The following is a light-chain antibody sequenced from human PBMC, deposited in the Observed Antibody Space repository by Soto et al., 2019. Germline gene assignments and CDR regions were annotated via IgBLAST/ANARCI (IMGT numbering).Light chain of an antibody. CDR2: EVS. J-gene: IGLJ1*01. CDR1: SSDVGGYNY. V-gene: IGLV2-8*01. CDR3: SSYAGSNRV. Sequence: QSALAQPPSASGSPGQSVTISCTGTSSDVGGYNYVSWYQQYPGKAPKLMIYEVSKRPSGVPDRFSGSKSGNTASLTVSGLQAEDEADYYCSSYAGSNRVFGTGTKVTGL.